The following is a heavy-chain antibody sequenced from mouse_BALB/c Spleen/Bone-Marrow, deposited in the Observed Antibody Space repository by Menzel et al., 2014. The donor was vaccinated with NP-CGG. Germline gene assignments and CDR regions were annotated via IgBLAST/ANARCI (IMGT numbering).Heavy chain of an antibody. CDR3: AREMNFYAAYWCFEI. CDR1: GFTFTDYY. V-gene: IGHV7-3*02. J-gene: IGHJ1*01. Sequence: EVMLVESGGGLVQPGGSLRLSCAPSGFTFTDYYMSWVRQPPGKALEWLGFIRNKANGYTTEYSASVKGRFTISRDNSQRIFSLLKKTPRAVDSATFICAREMNFYAAYWCFEIWGAET. D-gene: IGHD1-1*01. CDR2: IRNKANGYTT.